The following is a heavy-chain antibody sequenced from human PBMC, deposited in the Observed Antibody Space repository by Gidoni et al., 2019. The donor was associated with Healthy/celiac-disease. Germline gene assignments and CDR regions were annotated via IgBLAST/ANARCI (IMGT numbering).Heavy chain of an antibody. CDR3: AREGCTNGVCYDAFDI. V-gene: IGHV3-33*01. J-gene: IGHJ3*02. CDR2: IWYDGSNK. D-gene: IGHD2-8*01. CDR1: GFTFSSYG. Sequence: QVQLVESGGGVVQPGRPLRLSCAASGFTFSSYGMHWVRQGPGKGLEWVGVIWYDGSNKYYADSVKGRFTSARDNSKNTLYLQMNSLRAEDTAVYYCAREGCTNGVCYDAFDIWGQGTMVTVSS.